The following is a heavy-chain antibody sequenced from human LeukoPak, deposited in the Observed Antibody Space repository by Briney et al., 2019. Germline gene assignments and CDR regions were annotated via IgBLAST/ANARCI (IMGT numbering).Heavy chain of an antibody. J-gene: IGHJ5*02. CDR1: GGSISSYY. Sequence: SETLSLTCTVSGGSISSYYWSWIRQPPGKGLEWIGYIYYSGSTNYNPSLKGRVTISVDTSKNQFSLKLSSVTAADTAVYYCARGGSPLTYNWFDPWGQGTLVTVSS. CDR2: IYYSGST. D-gene: IGHD1-26*01. CDR3: ARGGSPLTYNWFDP. V-gene: IGHV4-59*01.